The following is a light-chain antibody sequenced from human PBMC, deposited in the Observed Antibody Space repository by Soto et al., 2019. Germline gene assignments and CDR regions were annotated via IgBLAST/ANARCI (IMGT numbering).Light chain of an antibody. CDR3: SSYTENRTLL. CDR1: KNDIGVYDF. J-gene: IGLJ2*01. CDR2: EVV. V-gene: IGLV2-8*01. Sequence: QSVLTQPPSASGSPGQSVTISCTGTKNDIGVYDFVSWYQHHPGKAPRLIIYEVVQRPSGVPDRFSGSKSGNTASLTVSGLQAADEADYFCSSYTENRTLLFGGGTKLTVL.